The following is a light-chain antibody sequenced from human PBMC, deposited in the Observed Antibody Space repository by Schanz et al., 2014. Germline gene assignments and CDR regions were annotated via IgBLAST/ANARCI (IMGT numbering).Light chain of an antibody. J-gene: IGLJ3*02. Sequence: QSALTQPRSVSGSPGQSVTISCTGASSDVGGYNYVSWYQQHPGKAPKLMIYEVSMRPSGVPDRFSGSQSGNTASLTISGLQAEDESDYYCCSYAGSRWVFGGGTKLTVL. CDR2: EVS. V-gene: IGLV2-11*01. CDR1: SSDVGGYNY. CDR3: CSYAGSRWV.